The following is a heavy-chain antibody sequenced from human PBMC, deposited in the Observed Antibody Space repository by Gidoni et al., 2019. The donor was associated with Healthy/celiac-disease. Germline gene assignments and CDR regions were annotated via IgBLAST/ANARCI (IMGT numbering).Heavy chain of an antibody. CDR1: GFTFSSYS. D-gene: IGHD3-22*01. CDR2: ISSSRSTI. V-gene: IGHV3-48*01. J-gene: IGHJ4*02. Sequence: EVQLVESGGGLVQPGGSLRLSCAASGFTFSSYSMNWVRQAPGKGMEWVSYISSSRSTIYYADSVKGRFTISRDNAKNSLYLQMNSLRAEDTAVYYCASQFGTYYYDSSGYPLIDYWGQGTLVTVSS. CDR3: ASQFGTYYYDSSGYPLIDY.